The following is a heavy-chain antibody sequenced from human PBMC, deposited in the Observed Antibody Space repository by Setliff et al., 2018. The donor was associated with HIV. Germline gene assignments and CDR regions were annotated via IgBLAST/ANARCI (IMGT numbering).Heavy chain of an antibody. D-gene: IGHD2-2*01. J-gene: IGHJ1*01. V-gene: IGHV3-15*07. CDR3: TTKPPAADLQH. CDR1: GFTFNKAW. Sequence: GGSLRLSCAASGFTFNKAWMNWVRQAQGKGLEWVGRVKSKRDGGTVDYAAPVKGRFTISIDDSTNTLYLQMNSLKTEDTAIYYCTTKPPAADLQHWGQGTLVTVSS. CDR2: VKSKRDGGTV.